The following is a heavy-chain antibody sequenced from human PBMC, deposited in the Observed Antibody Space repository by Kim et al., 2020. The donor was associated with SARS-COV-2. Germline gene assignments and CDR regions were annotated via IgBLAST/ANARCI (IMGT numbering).Heavy chain of an antibody. V-gene: IGHV4-30-2*05. CDR3: ARDLRGNWFDP. J-gene: IGHJ5*02. D-gene: IGHD4-17*01. CDR2: T. Sequence: TVDHPSLKSRVTISVDTSKHQFSLKLSSVTAADTAVYYCARDLRGNWFDPWGQGTLVTVSS.